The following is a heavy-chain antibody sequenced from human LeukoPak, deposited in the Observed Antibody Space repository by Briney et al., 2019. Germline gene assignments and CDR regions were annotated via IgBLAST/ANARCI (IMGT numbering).Heavy chain of an antibody. J-gene: IGHJ4*02. CDR3: AKALDWSYEIFDY. V-gene: IGHV3-30*02. CDR1: GFTFSAYG. CDR2: IRYDGSNK. D-gene: IGHD3-9*01. Sequence: GGSLRLSCAASGFTFSAYGAHWVRQAPGKGLEWVAFIRYDGSNKYYADSAKGRFTISRDNSKNTLYLQMNSLRAEDTAVYYCAKALDWSYEIFDYWGQGTLVTVSS.